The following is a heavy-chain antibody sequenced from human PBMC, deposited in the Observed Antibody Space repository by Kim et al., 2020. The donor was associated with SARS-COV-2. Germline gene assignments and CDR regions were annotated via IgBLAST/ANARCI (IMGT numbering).Heavy chain of an antibody. Sequence: GGSLRLSCAASGFSFSGSWMAWVRQAPGKGLECLANIKQDGTEYYYVDSVKGRLTISRDNAKNLLYLQMNSLRAEDTAVYYCARDHNGYFAYWGRGTLV. J-gene: IGHJ4*02. V-gene: IGHV3-7*01. D-gene: IGHD3-22*01. CDR2: IKQDGTEY. CDR3: ARDHNGYFAY. CDR1: GFSFSGSW.